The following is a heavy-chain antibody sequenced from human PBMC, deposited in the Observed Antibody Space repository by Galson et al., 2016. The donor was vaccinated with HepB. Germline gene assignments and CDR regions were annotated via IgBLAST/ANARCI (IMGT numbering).Heavy chain of an antibody. CDR1: GFTFGDYA. J-gene: IGHJ5*02. D-gene: IGHD2-8*01. Sequence: SLRLSCAASGFTFGDYAMSWFRQAPGKGLQWVGFIRSKAYGGTTEYAASVKGRFTISRDDSKSIAYLQMNSLKIEDTAVYYCARLPQSNGSYRIRWFDPWGQGTLVTVSS. CDR2: IRSKAYGGTT. V-gene: IGHV3-49*03. CDR3: ARLPQSNGSYRIRWFDP.